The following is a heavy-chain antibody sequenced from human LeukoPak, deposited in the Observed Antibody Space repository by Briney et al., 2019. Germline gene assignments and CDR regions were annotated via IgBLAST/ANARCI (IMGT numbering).Heavy chain of an antibody. Sequence: TGGSLRLSCAASGFTFSSYGMHWVRQAPGKGLEWVAVIWYGGSNKYYADSVKGRFTISRDNSKNTLYLQMNSLRAEDTAVYYCAKDLADLWGQGTLVTVSS. J-gene: IGHJ5*02. CDR2: IWYGGSNK. CDR3: AKDLADL. CDR1: GFTFSSYG. V-gene: IGHV3-30*02.